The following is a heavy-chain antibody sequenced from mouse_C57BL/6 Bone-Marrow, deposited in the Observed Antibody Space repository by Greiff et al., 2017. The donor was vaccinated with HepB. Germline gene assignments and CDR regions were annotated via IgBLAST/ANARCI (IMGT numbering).Heavy chain of an antibody. CDR1: GFNIKDYY. CDR3: ARRGYDYDWFAY. Sequence: EVQLQQSGAELVKPGASVKLSCTASGFNIKDYYMPWVKQRTEQGLEWIGRIDPEDGETKYAPKFQGKATITADTSSNTAYLQLSSLTSEDTAVYYCARRGYDYDWFAYWGQGTLVTVSA. CDR2: IDPEDGET. D-gene: IGHD2-4*01. J-gene: IGHJ3*01. V-gene: IGHV14-2*01.